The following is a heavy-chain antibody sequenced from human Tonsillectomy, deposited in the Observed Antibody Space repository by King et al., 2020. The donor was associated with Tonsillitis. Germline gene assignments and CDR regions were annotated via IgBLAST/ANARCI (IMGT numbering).Heavy chain of an antibody. CDR1: GFTFSSYA. Sequence: VQLVESGGGLVQPGESLRLSCAASGFTFSSYAMSWVRQAPGKGLELVSGISNIDDITYYTDSVKGRFTISRDNSKNTLYLLMTSLRAEDTAVYYCAKRFSANSGAFDYWGQGTLVRVS. V-gene: IGHV3-23*04. CDR2: ISNIDDIT. CDR3: AKRFSANSGAFDY. D-gene: IGHD2-21*01. J-gene: IGHJ4*02.